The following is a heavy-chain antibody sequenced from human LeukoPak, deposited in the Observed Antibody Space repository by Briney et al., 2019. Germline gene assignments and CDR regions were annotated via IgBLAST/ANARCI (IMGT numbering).Heavy chain of an antibody. CDR1: GGSISSYY. J-gene: IGHJ4*02. V-gene: IGHV4-59*01. CDR2: IYYSGGT. D-gene: IGHD3-10*01. CDR3: ASTYGSGSYGVDY. Sequence: SETLSLTCTVSGGSISSYYWSWIRQPPGKGLEWIGYIYYSGGTNYNPSLKSRVTISVDTSKNQFSLKLSSVTAADTAVYYCASTYGSGSYGVDYWGQGTLVTVSS.